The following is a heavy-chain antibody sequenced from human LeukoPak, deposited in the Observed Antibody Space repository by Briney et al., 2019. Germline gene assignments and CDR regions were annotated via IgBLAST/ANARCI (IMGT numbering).Heavy chain of an antibody. J-gene: IGHJ6*02. CDR1: GYTFTSYY. V-gene: IGHV1-46*01. D-gene: IGHD3-3*01. Sequence: ASVKVSCKASGYTFTSYYMHWVRQAPGQGLEWTGIINPSGGSTSYAQKFQGRVTMTRDTSTSTVYMELSSLRSEDTAVYYCARDFGPVDGTIFGVVISAYGMDVWGQGTTVTVSS. CDR3: ARDFGPVDGTIFGVVISAYGMDV. CDR2: INPSGGST.